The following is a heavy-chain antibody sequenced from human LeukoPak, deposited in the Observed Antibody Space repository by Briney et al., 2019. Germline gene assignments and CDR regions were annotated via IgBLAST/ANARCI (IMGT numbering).Heavy chain of an antibody. J-gene: IGHJ4*02. CDR2: IYSGGST. CDR3: AKGSRYYYDSSGYYDY. D-gene: IGHD3-22*01. V-gene: IGHV3-53*01. CDR1: GFTVSSNY. Sequence: QSGGSLRLSCAASGFTVSSNYMSWVRQAPGKGLEWVSVIYSGGSTYYADSVKGRFTISRDNSKNTLYLQMNSLRAEDTAVYYCAKGSRYYYDSSGYYDYWGQGTLVTVSS.